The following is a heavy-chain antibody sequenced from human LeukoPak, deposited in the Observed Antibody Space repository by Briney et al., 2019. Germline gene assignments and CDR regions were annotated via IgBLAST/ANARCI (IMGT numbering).Heavy chain of an antibody. CDR3: ARDGDIVVVPAAIGVDY. Sequence: ASVKVSCKASGYTFTGYYMHWVRQAPGQGLEWMGWINPNSDGTNYAQKFQGRVTMTRDTSISTAYMELSRLRSDDTAVYYCARDGDIVVVPAAIGVDYWGQGTLVTVSS. V-gene: IGHV1-2*02. J-gene: IGHJ4*02. D-gene: IGHD2-2*02. CDR1: GYTFTGYY. CDR2: INPNSDGT.